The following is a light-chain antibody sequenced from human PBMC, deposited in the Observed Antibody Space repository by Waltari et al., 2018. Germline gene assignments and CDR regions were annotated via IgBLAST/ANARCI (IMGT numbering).Light chain of an antibody. Sequence: QSALTQPASVSGSPGQSITISCTGTSSDVQSYSLVSWYQQHPGKAPKLIIYGGSQRPSGVSNRFSGSKSANSASLTISGLQAGDEADYYCCSYAGTYVFGTGTKVTVL. V-gene: IGLV2-23*01. J-gene: IGLJ1*01. CDR1: SSDVQSYSL. CDR3: CSYAGTYV. CDR2: GGS.